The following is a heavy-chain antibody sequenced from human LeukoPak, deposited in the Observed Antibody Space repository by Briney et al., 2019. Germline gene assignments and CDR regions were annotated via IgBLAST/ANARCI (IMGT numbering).Heavy chain of an antibody. CDR1: GYTFTSYG. V-gene: IGHV1-18*01. D-gene: IGHD3-3*01. J-gene: IGHJ5*02. CDR3: ARRVGRNSGVAPWWFDP. Sequence: ASVKVSCKASGYTFTSYGISWVRQAPGQGLEWMGWISAYNGNTNYAQKLQGRVTMTTDTSTSTAYMELRSLRSDDTAVYYCARRVGRNSGVAPWWFDPWGQGTLVTVSS. CDR2: ISAYNGNT.